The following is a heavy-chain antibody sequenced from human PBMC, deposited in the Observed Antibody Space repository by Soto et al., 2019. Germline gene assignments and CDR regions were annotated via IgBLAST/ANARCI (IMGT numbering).Heavy chain of an antibody. J-gene: IGHJ4*02. Sequence: PGGSLRLSCAASGFTFSSYGMHWVRQAPGKGLEWVAVIWYDGSNKYYADSVKGRFTISRDNSKNTLYLQMNSLRAEDTAVYYCARALELGYSYGIDYWGQGTLVTVSS. CDR1: GFTFSSYG. D-gene: IGHD5-18*01. CDR3: ARALELGYSYGIDY. V-gene: IGHV3-33*01. CDR2: IWYDGSNK.